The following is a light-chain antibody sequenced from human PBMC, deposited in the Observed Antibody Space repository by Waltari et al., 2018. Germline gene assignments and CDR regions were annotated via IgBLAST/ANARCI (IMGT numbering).Light chain of an antibody. V-gene: IGKV4-1*01. CDR3: QQYYSTPRT. J-gene: IGKJ1*01. Sequence: DIVMTQSPDSLAVSLGERATINCKSSQSALYSSNNKNYLAWYQQKPGQPPKLLIYWASTRESGVPDRFRGSGSGTDFTLTISSLQAEDVAVYYCQQYYSTPRTFGQGTKVEIK. CDR2: WAS. CDR1: QSALYSSNNKNY.